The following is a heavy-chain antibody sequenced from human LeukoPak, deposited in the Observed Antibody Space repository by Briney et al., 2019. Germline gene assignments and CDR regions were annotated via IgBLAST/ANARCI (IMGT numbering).Heavy chain of an antibody. CDR1: GFTFSSSA. J-gene: IGHJ4*02. CDR2: LCDRGDT. CDR3: AKQQPGERYYFDY. V-gene: IGHV3-23*01. Sequence: PGGTLRLSCEASGFTFSSSAMGWVRQAPGKGLEWVSTLCDRGDTYYGDSVKGRFTISRDSSKNTLYLRMNSLRAEDTAVYFCAKQQPGERYYFDYWGQGTLVTVSS. D-gene: IGHD5-18*01.